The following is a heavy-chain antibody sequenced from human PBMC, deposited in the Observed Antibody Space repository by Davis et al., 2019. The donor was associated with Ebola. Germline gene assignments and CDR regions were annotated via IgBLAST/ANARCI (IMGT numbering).Heavy chain of an antibody. J-gene: IGHJ4*02. CDR3: ARGSLPY. CDR1: GFTFTSFW. CDR2: INQEGNEK. D-gene: IGHD3-16*01. Sequence: PGGSLRLSCAASGFTFTSFWMTWVRQAPGKGLEWVANINQEGNEKYYVDSVKGRFTITRDNAKNSLSLQMISLRVEDSAIYYCARGSLPYWGPGTLVTVSS. V-gene: IGHV3-7*01.